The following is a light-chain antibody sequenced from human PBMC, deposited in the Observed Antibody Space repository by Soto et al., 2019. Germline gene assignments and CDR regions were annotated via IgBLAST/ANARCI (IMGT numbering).Light chain of an antibody. J-gene: IGLJ1*01. CDR3: SSYTSSGTDV. Sequence: QSALPQPPSVSGSPGQSVAISCTGTSSDVGSYNRVSWYQQPPGTAPKLMIYEVTNRPSGVPDRFSGSKSGDTASLTISGLQAEDEADYYCSSYTSSGTDVFGTGTKLTVL. V-gene: IGLV2-18*02. CDR2: EVT. CDR1: SSDVGSYNR.